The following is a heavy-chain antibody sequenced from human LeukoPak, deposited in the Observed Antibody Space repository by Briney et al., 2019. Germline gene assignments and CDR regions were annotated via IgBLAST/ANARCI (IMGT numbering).Heavy chain of an antibody. CDR3: AKSTSFDY. V-gene: IGHV3-23*01. J-gene: IGHJ4*02. CDR2: ISGSGGTT. Sequence: PGGSLRLSCAASGFTFSSFAMTWVRQAPGKGLEWVSTISGSGGTTFYADSVKGRFTISRDNSKNTLYLQMNSVRAEDTAVYYCAKSTSFDYWGQGTLVTVSS. CDR1: GFTFSSFA. D-gene: IGHD5/OR15-5a*01.